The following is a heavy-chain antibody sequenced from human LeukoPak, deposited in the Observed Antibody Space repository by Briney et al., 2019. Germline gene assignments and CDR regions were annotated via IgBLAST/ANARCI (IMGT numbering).Heavy chain of an antibody. V-gene: IGHV3-7*01. CDR1: GITFCGYL. CDR3: ARDRGFGQADV. J-gene: IGHJ6*04. CDR2: IKQDGGEK. Sequence: GGALTPSCAAPGITFCGYLMSWLRQAPGEGVEWVANIKQDGGEKYYVDSVKGRFTISRDNAKDSLYLQMNSLRAEDTAVYYCARDRGFGQADVWGKGTTVTVSS. D-gene: IGHD3-10*01.